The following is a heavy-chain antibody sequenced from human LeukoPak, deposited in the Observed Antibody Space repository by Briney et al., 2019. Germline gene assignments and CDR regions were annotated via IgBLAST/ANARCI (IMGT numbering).Heavy chain of an antibody. CDR3: AKDARGEDSGSWKGPIDY. Sequence: HTGGSLRLSCAASGFTFDDYAMHWVRQAPGKGLEWVSGISWNSGSIGYADSVKGRFTISRDNAKNSLYLQMNSLRAEDTALYYCAKDARGEDSGSWKGPIDYWGQGTLVTVSS. CDR1: GFTFDDYA. V-gene: IGHV3-9*01. D-gene: IGHD1-26*01. CDR2: ISWNSGSI. J-gene: IGHJ4*02.